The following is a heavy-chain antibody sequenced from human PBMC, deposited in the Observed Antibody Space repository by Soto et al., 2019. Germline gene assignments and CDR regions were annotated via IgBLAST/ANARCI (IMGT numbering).Heavy chain of an antibody. J-gene: IGHJ4*02. CDR3: ARETDTSMVDY. V-gene: IGHV1-8*01. CDR1: GYNVSAYY. CDR2: LNPRNGQT. Sequence: QVQLVQSGAEVKKPGASVKVSCHTSGYNVSAYYFNWVRQAAGQGPEWMGWLNPRNGQTGYVQKFRGRVTMTRDTSIATVYLELSRLTSEDTVIYFCARETDTSMVDYWGQGTLVTVSS. D-gene: IGHD5-18*01.